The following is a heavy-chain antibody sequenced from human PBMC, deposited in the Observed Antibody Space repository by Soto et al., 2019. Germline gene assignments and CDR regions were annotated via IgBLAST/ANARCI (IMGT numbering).Heavy chain of an antibody. Sequence: PXGSLRVSCAASGFTFSNAKMNWVRQAPGKGLDWLGHIKSKTDGGTTDYAAPVKGRFTVSRDDSKDTLYLQMNSLKTEDTAVYYCNTDLNPRYCSGFACHSGQHGMDGWGQGTTVTVYS. V-gene: IGHV3-15*01. D-gene: IGHD2-15*01. CDR1: GFTFSNAK. J-gene: IGHJ6*02. CDR2: IKSKTDGGTT. CDR3: NTDLNPRYCSGFACHSGQHGMDG.